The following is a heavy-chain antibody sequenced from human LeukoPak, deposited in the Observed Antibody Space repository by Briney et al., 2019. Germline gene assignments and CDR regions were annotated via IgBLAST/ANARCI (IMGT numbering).Heavy chain of an antibody. CDR1: GGSFSGYY. D-gene: IGHD2-21*01. Sequence: SETLSLTCAVYGGSFSGYYWSWIRQPPGKGLEWIGEINHSGSTNYNPSLKSRVTISVDTSKNQFSLKLSSVTAADTAVYYCARWGDRPDNWFDPWGQGTLVTVSS. V-gene: IGHV4-34*01. CDR3: ARWGDRPDNWFDP. J-gene: IGHJ5*02. CDR2: INHSGST.